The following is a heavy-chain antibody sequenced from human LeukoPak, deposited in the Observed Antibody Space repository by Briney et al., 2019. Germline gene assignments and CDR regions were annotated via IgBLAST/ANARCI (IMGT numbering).Heavy chain of an antibody. J-gene: IGHJ4*02. D-gene: IGHD2-2*01. Sequence: ASVKVSCKASGYTFTSYYMHWVRQAPGQGLEWMGIINPSGGSTSYAQKFQGRVTMTRDTSTSTVYMELSSLRSEDTAVYYCARGWRDYCSSTGCSRTAHFDYWGQGALVTVSS. CDR2: INPSGGST. CDR1: GYTFTSYY. V-gene: IGHV1-46*01. CDR3: ARGWRDYCSSTGCSRTAHFDY.